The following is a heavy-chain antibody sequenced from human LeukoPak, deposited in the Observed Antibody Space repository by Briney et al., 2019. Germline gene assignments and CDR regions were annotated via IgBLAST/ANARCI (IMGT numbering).Heavy chain of an antibody. V-gene: IGHV4-34*01. CDR3: ARGLHTRYGSGSYYRPTRYYFDY. J-gene: IGHJ4*02. D-gene: IGHD3-10*01. Sequence: SETLSLTCAVYGGSFSGYYWSWIRQPPGKGLEWIGEINHSGSTNYNPPLKSRVTISVDTSKNQFSLKLSSVTAADTAVYYCARGLHTRYGSGSYYRPTRYYFDYWGQGTLVTVSS. CDR2: INHSGST. CDR1: GGSFSGYY.